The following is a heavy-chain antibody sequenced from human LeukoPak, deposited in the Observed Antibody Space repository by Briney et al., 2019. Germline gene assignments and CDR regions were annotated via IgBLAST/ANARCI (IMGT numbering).Heavy chain of an antibody. V-gene: IGHV4-59*08. CDR3: ARFSQYYDSPTHYLDY. Sequence: PSETLPLTCTVSGGSINNYYWSWVRQPPGAGLEWLAYIYYTGSTNYNPSLKTRLTISVDTSKNQFSLRLNSVTAADTAVHYCARFSQYYDSPTHYLDYWGQGILVTVSS. CDR1: GGSINNYY. CDR2: IYYTGST. D-gene: IGHD3-16*01. J-gene: IGHJ4*02.